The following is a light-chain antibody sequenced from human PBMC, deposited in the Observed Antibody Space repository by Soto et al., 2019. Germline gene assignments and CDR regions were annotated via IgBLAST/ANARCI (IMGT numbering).Light chain of an antibody. CDR3: SSFTSSMTIV. Sequence: QSVLTQPASVSGSPGQSITISCTGTSSDVGGYNSVSWYQQHPGKAPKLILYDVTDRPSGVSYRFSGSKSGNTASLTISGLQAADEADYFCSSFTSSMTIVFGSGTKVTVL. J-gene: IGLJ1*01. CDR2: DVT. CDR1: SSDVGGYNS. V-gene: IGLV2-14*01.